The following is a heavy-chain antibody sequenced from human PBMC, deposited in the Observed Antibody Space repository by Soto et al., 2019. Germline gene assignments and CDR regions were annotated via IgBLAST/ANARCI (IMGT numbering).Heavy chain of an antibody. CDR3: ARIVVGATVDL. CDR2: ISYTGDT. V-gene: IGHV4-61*01. D-gene: IGHD1-26*01. CDR1: GDSVSSDRYF. Sequence: PSETLPLTCSVSGDSVSSDRYFWTWIRQPPGKGLEWIAYISYTGDTNYNPSLKSRVTISVDTSRNQFSLTLTSVTAADTAVYFCARIVVGATVDLWGQGSLVTVSS. J-gene: IGHJ5*02.